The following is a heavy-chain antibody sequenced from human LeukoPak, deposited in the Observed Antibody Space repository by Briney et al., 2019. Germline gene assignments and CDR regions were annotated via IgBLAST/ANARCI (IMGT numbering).Heavy chain of an antibody. CDR3: AIDGDYDYYYYHMDV. CDR1: GFTFSHAW. Sequence: GGSLRLSCAASGFTFSHAWMSWVRQAPGKGLEWVGRIKSKAAGGATDYAAPVKGRFTISRDDSKNTLYLQMNSLKTEDTAVYYCAIDGDYDYYYYHMDVWGKGTTVTISS. CDR2: IKSKAAGGAT. D-gene: IGHD4-17*01. J-gene: IGHJ6*03. V-gene: IGHV3-15*01.